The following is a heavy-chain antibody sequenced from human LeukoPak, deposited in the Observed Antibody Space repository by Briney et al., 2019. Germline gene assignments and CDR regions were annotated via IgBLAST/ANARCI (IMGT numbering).Heavy chain of an antibody. CDR1: GYTFTSYY. J-gene: IGHJ4*02. CDR2: INPSGGST. Sequence: ASVKVSCKASGYTFTSYYMHWVRQAPGQGLEWMGIINPSGGSTSYAQKFQGRVTMTRDTSPSTVYMELSSLRSEDTAVYYCARDLAAAVPFDYWGQGTLVTVSS. CDR3: ARDLAAAVPFDY. D-gene: IGHD6-13*01. V-gene: IGHV1-46*01.